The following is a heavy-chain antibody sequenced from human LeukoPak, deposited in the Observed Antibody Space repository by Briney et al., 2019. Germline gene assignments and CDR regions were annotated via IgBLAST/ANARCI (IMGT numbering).Heavy chain of an antibody. CDR3: AKRSIVGVTTPTPFVY. J-gene: IGHJ4*02. Sequence: PGGSLRLSCAASGFAFSNYAMNWVRQAPGKGLKWVSVISGSGGTTYYADSVRGRFTISRDNSKNMLYLQMNSLGAEDTAIYYCAKRSIVGVTTPTPFVYWGQGALVTVST. CDR2: ISGSGGTT. V-gene: IGHV3-23*01. CDR1: GFAFSNYA. D-gene: IGHD1-26*01.